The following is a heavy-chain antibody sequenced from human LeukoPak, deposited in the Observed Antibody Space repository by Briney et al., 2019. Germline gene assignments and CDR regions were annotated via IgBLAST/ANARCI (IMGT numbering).Heavy chain of an antibody. CDR1: GFTFSSYS. D-gene: IGHD6-19*01. Sequence: PGGSLRLSCAASGFTFSSYSMNWVRQAPGKGLEWVSSISSSSSYIYYADSVKGRFTISRDNAKNSLYLQMNSLRAEDTAVYYCAREPGSSGWYDNWFDPWGQGTLVTVSS. CDR2: ISSSSSYI. J-gene: IGHJ5*02. V-gene: IGHV3-21*01. CDR3: AREPGSSGWYDNWFDP.